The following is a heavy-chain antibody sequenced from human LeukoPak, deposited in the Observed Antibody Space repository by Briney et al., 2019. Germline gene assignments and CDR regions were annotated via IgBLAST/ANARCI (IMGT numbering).Heavy chain of an antibody. CDR2: ISSSSSTI. Sequence: PWGSLRLSCAASGFTFSSYSMNWVRQAPGKWLEWVSYISSSSSTIYYADSVKGRFTISRDNSKNTLYLQMNSLRAEDTAIYYCARDDVTVVGVDYWGQGTLVTVSS. CDR1: GFTFSSYS. D-gene: IGHD2-2*01. V-gene: IGHV3-48*01. J-gene: IGHJ4*02. CDR3: ARDDVTVVGVDY.